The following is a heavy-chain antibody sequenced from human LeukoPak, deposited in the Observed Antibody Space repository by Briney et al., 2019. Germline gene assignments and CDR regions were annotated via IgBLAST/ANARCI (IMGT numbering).Heavy chain of an antibody. J-gene: IGHJ4*02. CDR2: IFYSGGT. D-gene: IGHD3-16*01. CDR3: ASLSLNWGRLWYFDY. CDR1: GGSINNYY. Sequence: SETLSLTCTVSGGSINNYYWSWIRQSPEKGLEYIGYIFYSGGTNYNPSLKSRLTISVDTSTNQFSLKLTSVTSADTAVYYCASLSLNWGRLWYFDYWGQGILVTVSS. V-gene: IGHV4-59*01.